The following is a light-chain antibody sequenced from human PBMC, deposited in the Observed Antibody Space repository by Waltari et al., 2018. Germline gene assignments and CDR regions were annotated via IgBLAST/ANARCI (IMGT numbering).Light chain of an antibody. CDR1: QSVSKY. V-gene: IGKV3-20*01. Sequence: EIVLTQSPGTLSLSPGERATLSCRASQSVSKYLAWYQQKPGQAPRLLIYDASTRATGIPDRFSGGGWGTDFSLTISRLEPEDFAVYYCQKYGTLPATFGQGTKVQMK. CDR2: DAS. J-gene: IGKJ1*01. CDR3: QKYGTLPAT.